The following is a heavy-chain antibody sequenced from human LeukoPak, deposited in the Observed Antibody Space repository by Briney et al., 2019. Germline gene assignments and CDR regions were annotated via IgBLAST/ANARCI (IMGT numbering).Heavy chain of an antibody. D-gene: IGHD3-3*01. CDR3: AKDPDHYDFWSGYYYQYYYMDV. CDR1: GFTFSSYG. J-gene: IGHJ6*03. V-gene: IGHV3-30*02. Sequence: GGSLRLSCAASGFTFSSYGMHWVRQVPGKGLEGVAFIRYDGSNKYYADSVKGRFTISRDNSKNTLYLQMNSLRAEDTAVYYCAKDPDHYDFWSGYYYQYYYMDVWGKGTTVTVSS. CDR2: IRYDGSNK.